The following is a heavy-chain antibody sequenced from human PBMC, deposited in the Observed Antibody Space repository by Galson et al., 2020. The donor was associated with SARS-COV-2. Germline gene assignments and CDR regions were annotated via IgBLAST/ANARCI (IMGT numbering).Heavy chain of an antibody. Sequence: GGSLRLSCAASGFTFDDYAMHWVRHAPGKGLEWVSGISWNSGSIGYADSVKGRFTISRDNAKNSLYLQMNSLRAEDTALYYCARQVGAPDYYYDGMDVWGQGTTVTVSS. J-gene: IGHJ6*02. CDR2: ISWNSGSI. D-gene: IGHD1-26*01. V-gene: IGHV3-9*01. CDR1: GFTFDDYA. CDR3: ARQVGAPDYYYDGMDV.